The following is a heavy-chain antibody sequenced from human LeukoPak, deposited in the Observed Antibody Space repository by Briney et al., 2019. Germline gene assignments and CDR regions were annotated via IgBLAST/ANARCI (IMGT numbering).Heavy chain of an antibody. CDR3: ARRGSYEVGAPPPNWFDR. Sequence: GASVKVSCKAFGYTFTTYDVNWVRQAAGQGLEWIGWVNPNSGNTGYAQKFQGRITMTRDTSITTAYMELSTLTSEDTAVYYCARRGSYEVGAPPPNWFDRWGQGTLVTVSS. J-gene: IGHJ5*02. D-gene: IGHD1-26*01. V-gene: IGHV1-8*01. CDR2: VNPNSGNT. CDR1: GYTFTTYD.